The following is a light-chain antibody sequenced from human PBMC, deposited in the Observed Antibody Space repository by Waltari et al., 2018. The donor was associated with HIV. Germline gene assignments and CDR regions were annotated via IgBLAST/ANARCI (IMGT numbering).Light chain of an antibody. J-gene: IGKJ4*01. CDR3: QQYGNSLT. Sequence: EIVLTQSPGTLSLSPGERATLSCRASQSVNSRFLAWYPQKPGQAPRLLIYGASDRATGIPDRFSGSGSGTDFTLTISRLEPEDFAVYYCQQYGNSLTFGGGTKVEIK. CDR1: QSVNSRF. CDR2: GAS. V-gene: IGKV3-20*01.